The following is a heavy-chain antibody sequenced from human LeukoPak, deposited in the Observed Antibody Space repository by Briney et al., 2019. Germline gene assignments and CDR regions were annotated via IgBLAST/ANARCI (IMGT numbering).Heavy chain of an antibody. CDR1: GGSISSYY. J-gene: IGHJ3*02. D-gene: IGHD3-10*01. CDR2: IYYSGST. V-gene: IGHV4-59*01. CDR3: ARATAFGVDAFDI. Sequence: PSETLSLTCTVSGGSISSYYWSWIRQPPGKGLEWIGYIYYSGSTNYNPSLKSRVTISVDTSKNQFSLKLSSVTAADTAVYYCARATAFGVDAFDIWGQGTMVTVSS.